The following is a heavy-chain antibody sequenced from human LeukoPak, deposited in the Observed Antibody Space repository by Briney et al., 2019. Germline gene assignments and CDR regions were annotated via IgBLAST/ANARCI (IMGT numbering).Heavy chain of an antibody. CDR2: IKSKTDGGTT. V-gene: IGHV3-15*01. J-gene: IGHJ4*02. D-gene: IGHD1-26*01. CDR1: GFTFSNAW. CDR3: TTALWQWEGGYYFDY. Sequence: PGGSLRLSCAASGFTFSNAWMSWVRQAPGKGLEWVGRIKSKTDGGTTDYAAPVKGRFTISRDDSKNTLYLQMNSLKTEDTAVYYCTTALWQWEGGYYFDYWGQGTLVTVSS.